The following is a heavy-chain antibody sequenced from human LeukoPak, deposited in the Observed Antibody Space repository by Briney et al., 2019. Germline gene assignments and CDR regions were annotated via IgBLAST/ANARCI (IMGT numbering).Heavy chain of an antibody. CDR3: ARSSQKYGAAGPDY. CDR1: GYIFTDYY. J-gene: IGHJ4*02. V-gene: IGHV1-46*01. D-gene: IGHD6-13*01. CDR2: INPSGGST. Sequence: ASVKVSCKASGYIFTDYYMHWVRQAPGQGREWMGIINPSGGSTSYAQKFQGRVTMTRDTSTSTVYMELSSLRSEDTAVYYCARSSQKYGAAGPDYWGQGTLVTVSS.